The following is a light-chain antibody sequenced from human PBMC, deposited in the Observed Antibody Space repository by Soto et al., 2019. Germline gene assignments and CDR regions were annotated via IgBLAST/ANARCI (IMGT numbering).Light chain of an antibody. V-gene: IGKV1-5*03. CDR3: QQYNLYWT. CDR2: RAS. CDR1: QSVSHW. J-gene: IGKJ1*01. Sequence: DIQMTQTPSTLSASVGDTVTITCRASQSVSHWLAWYQQKPGKAPQLLIYRASRLESGVPSRFSGSGSETDFTLTITSLQPDDFATYYCQQYNLYWTFGQGTKVEVK.